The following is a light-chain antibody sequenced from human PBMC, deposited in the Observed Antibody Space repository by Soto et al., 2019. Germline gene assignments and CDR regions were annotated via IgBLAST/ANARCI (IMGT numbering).Light chain of an antibody. CDR1: SGDVGGYNF. Sequence: QSALTQPRSVSGSPGQSVTISCTGASGDVGGYNFVSWYQQHPGKAPTLMIFDVSQRPSGVPDRFSGSKSGNTASLTISGLQAEDEADYYCCSYGGSYTLVFGGGTKLTVL. J-gene: IGLJ3*02. V-gene: IGLV2-11*01. CDR3: CSYGGSYTLV. CDR2: DVS.